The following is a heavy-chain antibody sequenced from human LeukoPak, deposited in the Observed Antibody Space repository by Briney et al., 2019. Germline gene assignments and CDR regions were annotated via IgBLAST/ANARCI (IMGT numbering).Heavy chain of an antibody. D-gene: IGHD2-21*02. CDR2: ISGSGDNT. Sequence: PGGSLRLSCAASRFTFSSYSMNWVRQAPGKGLEWVSAISGSGDNTYYADSVKGRFTVSRDNSKNTLYVQMKSLRAEDTAVYYCAKDFVVVPGNVNYFDYWGQGTLVTVSS. V-gene: IGHV3-23*01. CDR1: RFTFSSYS. J-gene: IGHJ4*02. CDR3: AKDFVVVPGNVNYFDY.